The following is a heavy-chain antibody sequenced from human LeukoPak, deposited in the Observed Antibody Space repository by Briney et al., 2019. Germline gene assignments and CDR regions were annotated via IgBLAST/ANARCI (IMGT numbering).Heavy chain of an antibody. Sequence: ASVKVSCKASGYTFTSYGVNWVRQAPGQGLEWMGWINTNTGNPTYAQGFTGRFVSSLDTSLSTAYLQISSLKAEDTAVYYCARDKYQLPNEIDYWGQGTLVTVSS. V-gene: IGHV7-4-1*02. J-gene: IGHJ4*02. CDR1: GYTFTSYG. D-gene: IGHD2-2*01. CDR2: INTNTGNP. CDR3: ARDKYQLPNEIDY.